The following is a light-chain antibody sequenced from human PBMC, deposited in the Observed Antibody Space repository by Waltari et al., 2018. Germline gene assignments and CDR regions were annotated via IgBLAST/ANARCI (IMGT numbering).Light chain of an antibody. CDR3: QKYDYAPLT. J-gene: IGKJ1*01. Sequence: DIQMTQSPSSLSASVGDRVTITCRASQDFSDSLAWYQQKPGKVPKLLIFDASTLQSGVPSRFRGGGSGTDFTLTITSLQPEDVATYYCQKYDYAPLTFGQGTKVEVK. CDR1: QDFSDS. V-gene: IGKV1-27*01. CDR2: DAS.